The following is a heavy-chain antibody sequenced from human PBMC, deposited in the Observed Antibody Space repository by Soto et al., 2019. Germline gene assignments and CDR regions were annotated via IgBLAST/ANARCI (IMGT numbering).Heavy chain of an antibody. J-gene: IGHJ4*02. V-gene: IGHV3-30-3*01. CDR1: GFTFSSYA. D-gene: IGHD6-19*01. Sequence: QVQLVESGGGVVQPGRSLRLSCAASGFTFSSYAMHWVRQAPGKGLEWVAVISYDGSNKYYADSVKGRFTISRDNSKNTLYLQMNSLRAEDTAVYYCARDPPTQAVAGTAHLWGQGTLVTVSS. CDR3: ARDPPTQAVAGTAHL. CDR2: ISYDGSNK.